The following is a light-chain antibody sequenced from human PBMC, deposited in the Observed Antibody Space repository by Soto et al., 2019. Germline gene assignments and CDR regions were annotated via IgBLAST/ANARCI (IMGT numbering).Light chain of an antibody. J-gene: IGKJ4*01. V-gene: IGKV1-12*01. CDR3: QQANTFALT. CDR1: QGINKW. Sequence: IQMTQSPSSVSASVGDRVTITCRASQGINKWLAWYQQKPGTAPKLLIYSASSLQSGVPSRFSGSGSGTDFTLTISSLQPEDFATYYGQQANTFALTFGGGTKVEI. CDR2: SAS.